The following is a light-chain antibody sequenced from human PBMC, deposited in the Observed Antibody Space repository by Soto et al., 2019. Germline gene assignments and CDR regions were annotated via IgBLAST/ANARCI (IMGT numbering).Light chain of an antibody. V-gene: IGLV2-14*01. J-gene: IGLJ3*02. CDR1: SSDVGGYNY. CDR2: DVS. CDR3: NSYTSSSNLV. Sequence: QSALTQPASVSGSPGQSITISCTGTSSDVGGYNYVSWYQQHPGKAPKLLIYDVSNRPSVVSNRFSSSKSGNTASLTISGLQAEDEADYYCNSYTSSSNLVFGGGTKLTVL.